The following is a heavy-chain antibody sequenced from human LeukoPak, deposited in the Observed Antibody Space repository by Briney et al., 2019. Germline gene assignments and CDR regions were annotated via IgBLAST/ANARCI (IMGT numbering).Heavy chain of an antibody. CDR1: GVSISSYY. CDR3: ARDDVDTPIFDY. J-gene: IGHJ4*02. CDR2: IYLSGST. D-gene: IGHD5-18*01. Sequence: SEALSLTCSVSGVSISSYYWSWIRQSAGKRLEWIGRIYLSGSTDYNPSLKNRVTMSVDRSKNQFSLKVNSVTAADTAVYYCARDDVDTPIFDYLGQGILVTVSS. V-gene: IGHV4-4*07.